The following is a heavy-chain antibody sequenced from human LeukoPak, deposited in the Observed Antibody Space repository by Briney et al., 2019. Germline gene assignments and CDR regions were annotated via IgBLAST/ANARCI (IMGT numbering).Heavy chain of an antibody. J-gene: IGHJ6*02. V-gene: IGHV3-21*01. Sequence: PGGSLRLSCAASGFTFSSYSMNWVRQAPGRGLEWVSSISGDSSYIYQADSVKGRFTISRDNAKNSLYLQMNSLRAEDTAVYYCARAAEFIVVVPAAMERSYYGMDVWGQGTTVTVSS. CDR1: GFTFSSYS. CDR2: ISGDSSYI. CDR3: ARAAEFIVVVPAAMERSYYGMDV. D-gene: IGHD2-2*01.